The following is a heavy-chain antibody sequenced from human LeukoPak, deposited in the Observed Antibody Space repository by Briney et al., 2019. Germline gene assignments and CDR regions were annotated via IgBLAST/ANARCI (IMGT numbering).Heavy chain of an antibody. CDR3: ARTYCSGGSCHFDY. CDR1: GGSISSYY. V-gene: IGHV4-59*08. CDR2: IYYSGNT. J-gene: IGHJ4*02. Sequence: SETLSLTCTVSGGSISSYYWSWIRQPPGKGLEWIGYIYYSGNTDSNPSLKSRVTISVDTSKNQFSLKLSSVTAADTAVYYCARTYCSGGSCHFDYWGRGTLVTVSS. D-gene: IGHD2-15*01.